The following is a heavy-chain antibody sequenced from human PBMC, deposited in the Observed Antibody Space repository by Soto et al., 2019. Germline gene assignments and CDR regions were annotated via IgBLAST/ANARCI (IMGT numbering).Heavy chain of an antibody. CDR2: ICYSGRT. J-gene: IGHJ4*02. D-gene: IGHD2-2*01. CDR1: GASFSSPGYH. Sequence: PSETLSLTCSVAGASFSSPGYHWNWLRQLPGMGLESIGDICYSGRTSYNPSHHRLVTIGIDRYKNQFSQILRSVTAAHTAVYFCTTQHYIDSSTNLKDDWGQGTPVTVSS. CDR3: TTQHYIDSSTNLKDD. V-gene: IGHV4-31*01.